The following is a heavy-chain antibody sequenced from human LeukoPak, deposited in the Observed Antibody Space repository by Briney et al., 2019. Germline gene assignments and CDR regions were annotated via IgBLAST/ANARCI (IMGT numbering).Heavy chain of an antibody. V-gene: IGHV1-69*13. CDR1: GGTFSSYA. CDR2: IIPIFGTA. Sequence: ASVKVSCKASGGTFSSYAISWVRQAPGQGLECMGGIIPIFGTANYAQKFQGRVTITADESTSTAYMELSSLRSEDTAVYYCARESCTNGVCYGRYGMDVWGQGTTVTVSS. CDR3: ARESCTNGVCYGRYGMDV. J-gene: IGHJ6*02. D-gene: IGHD2-8*01.